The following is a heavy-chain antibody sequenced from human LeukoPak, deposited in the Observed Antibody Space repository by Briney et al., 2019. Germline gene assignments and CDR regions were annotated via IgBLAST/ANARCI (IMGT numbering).Heavy chain of an antibody. CDR2: TYHSGST. D-gene: IGHD3-22*01. J-gene: IGHJ4*02. CDR1: GGSFSGYY. Sequence: SETLSLTCAVYGGSFSGYYLGWIRQPPGKGLEWIGSTYHSGSTYYNPSLKSRVTISVDTSKNQFSLKLSSVTAADTAVYYCARHMGFYDSSGPDPYYFDYWGQGILVTVSS. CDR3: ARHMGFYDSSGPDPYYFDY. V-gene: IGHV4-34*01.